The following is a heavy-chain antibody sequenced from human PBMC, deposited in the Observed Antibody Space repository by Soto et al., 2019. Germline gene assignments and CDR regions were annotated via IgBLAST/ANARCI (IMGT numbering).Heavy chain of an antibody. CDR1: GFSLRSPGVG. CDR2: IFWTNDV. CDR3: THRRNDYSDSVAEFDY. Sequence: QITLKESGPTLVKPTQTLTLTCTLSGFSLRSPGVGVGWIRQTPGKALEWLALIFWTNDVRYSPSLRSRLTITKDTSKNQVVLTMTNVDPVDTGTYYCTHRRNDYSDSVAEFDYWGQGTLVSVSS. D-gene: IGHD4-17*01. V-gene: IGHV2-5*01. J-gene: IGHJ4*02.